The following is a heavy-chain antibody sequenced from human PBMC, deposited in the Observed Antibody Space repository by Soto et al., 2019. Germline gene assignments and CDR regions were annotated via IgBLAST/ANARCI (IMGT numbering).Heavy chain of an antibody. V-gene: IGHV4-31*03. D-gene: IGHD3-10*01. CDR3: ARTPGVLWFGTYGMDV. Sequence: SETLSLTCTVSGGSISSGGYYWSWIRQHPGKGLEWIGYIYYSGSTYYNPSLKSRVTISVDTSKNQFSLKLSSVTAADTAAYYCARTPGVLWFGTYGMDVWGQGTTVTVS. J-gene: IGHJ6*02. CDR1: GGSISSGGYY. CDR2: IYYSGST.